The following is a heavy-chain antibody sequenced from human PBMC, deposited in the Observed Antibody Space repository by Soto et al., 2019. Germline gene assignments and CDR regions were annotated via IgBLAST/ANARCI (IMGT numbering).Heavy chain of an antibody. Sequence: EVQLLESGGGLVQPGGSLRLSCAASGFTFSSYAMSWVRQAPGKGLEWVSAISGSGGTTYYADSVKSRFTFSRDNSKNTLYLQMNSLRAEDPAVYYCAKTANGWFRAFDIWGQGTMVTVSS. V-gene: IGHV3-23*01. CDR1: GFTFSSYA. D-gene: IGHD6-19*01. CDR2: ISGSGGTT. J-gene: IGHJ3*02. CDR3: AKTANGWFRAFDI.